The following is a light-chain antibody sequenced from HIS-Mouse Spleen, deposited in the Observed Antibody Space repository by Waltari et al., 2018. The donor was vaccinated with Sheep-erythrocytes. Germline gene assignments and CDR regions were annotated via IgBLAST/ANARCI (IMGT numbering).Light chain of an antibody. V-gene: IGLV1-51*01. CDR3: GTWDSSLSAGRV. CDR2: DNN. J-gene: IGLJ3*02. Sequence: QSVLTQPPSVSAAPGQKVTISCPGSSSHIGNNYVSCSQQLPGTAPKLLIYDNNKRPSGIPDRFSGSKSGTSATLGITGLQTGDEADYYCGTWDSSLSAGRVFGGGTKLTVL. CDR1: SSHIGNNY.